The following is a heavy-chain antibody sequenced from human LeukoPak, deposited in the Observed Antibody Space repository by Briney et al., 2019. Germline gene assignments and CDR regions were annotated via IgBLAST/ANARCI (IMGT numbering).Heavy chain of an antibody. CDR3: ARLGYGNGRVNWFDP. D-gene: IGHD5-18*01. Sequence: SETLSLTYTVSGGSISSSINYWAWIRQPPGKGLEWIATTKYGASTFYNPSLRSRVTISVDTSKNQFSLKVNSVTAADTAVYYCARLGYGNGRVNWFDPWGQGNLVTVSS. CDR2: TKYGAST. V-gene: IGHV4-39*01. J-gene: IGHJ5*02. CDR1: GGSISSSINY.